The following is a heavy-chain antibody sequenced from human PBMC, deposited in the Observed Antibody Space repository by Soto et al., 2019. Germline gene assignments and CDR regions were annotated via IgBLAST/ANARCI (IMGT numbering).Heavy chain of an antibody. CDR3: TRATFDV. J-gene: IGHJ6*02. CDR2: IWFDGVKE. CDR1: GFSFSTYA. Sequence: PGESLRLSCAVSGFSFSTYAMHWVRQAPGKGLEWLAIIWFDGVKEYYAESVRGRFTISIDNSKNTVFLQMDTVGAEDSALYYCTRATFDVWGQGTTVTSP. V-gene: IGHV3-33*01.